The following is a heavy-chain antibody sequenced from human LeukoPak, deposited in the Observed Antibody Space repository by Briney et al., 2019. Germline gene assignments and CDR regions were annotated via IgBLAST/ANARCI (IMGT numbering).Heavy chain of an antibody. CDR3: ARDGFYYHYYMDV. J-gene: IGHJ6*03. V-gene: IGHV4-39*07. CDR1: GGTVTSSTYF. Sequence: SETLSLTCTLSGGTVTSSTYFWGWIRQPPGKGLEWIGSISYSGATYYNPSLKSRVSMSVHTSKNQFSLKLGSVTAADTAVYYCARDGFYYHYYMDVWGEGTTVTVSS. CDR2: ISYSGAT. D-gene: IGHD1-14*01.